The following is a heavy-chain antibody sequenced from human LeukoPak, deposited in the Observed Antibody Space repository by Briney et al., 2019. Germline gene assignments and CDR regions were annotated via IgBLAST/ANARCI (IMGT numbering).Heavy chain of an antibody. CDR3: ARDICSSTSCYLVFDY. CDR1: GYTFSSYS. V-gene: IGHV1-18*01. CDR2: ISAYDGNT. D-gene: IGHD2-2*01. J-gene: IGHJ4*02. Sequence: GASVKVSCKASGYTFSSYSISWVRQAPGQGLEWMGWISAYDGNTNYARKFQGRVTMTTDTSTNTAYMELRSLRSDDTAVYYCARDICSSTSCYLVFDYWGQGTLVTVSS.